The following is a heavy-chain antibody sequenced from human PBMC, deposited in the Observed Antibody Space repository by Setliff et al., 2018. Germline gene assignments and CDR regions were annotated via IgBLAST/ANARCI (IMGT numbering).Heavy chain of an antibody. CDR3: AREFGISGYYGRSSHYSFDT. Sequence: SLTCTVSGGSISSYSWSWIRQSPGRGLEWIGFIYYTGSTNYNPSLKSRVTISGDTSKNQFSLKLNSVTAADTAVYYCAREFGISGYYGRSSHYSFDTWGQGTVVTVSS. CDR1: GGSISSYS. CDR2: IYYTGST. J-gene: IGHJ3*02. V-gene: IGHV4-59*13. D-gene: IGHD3-22*01.